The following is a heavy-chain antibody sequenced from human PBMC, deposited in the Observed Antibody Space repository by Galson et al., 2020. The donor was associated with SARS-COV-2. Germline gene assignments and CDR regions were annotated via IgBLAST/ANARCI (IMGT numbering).Heavy chain of an antibody. V-gene: IGHV4-34*01. CDR3: ARVGGTSALLPDL. Sequence: SQASKTLSLTCAVSGGSFSDYYWSWIRQSPGKGLEWIGEISQSGSTYYKPSLKNRVSIATDTSRNHVSLTLRSVNAADTGVYYCARVGGTSALLPDLWGQGTLVTVSS. J-gene: IGHJ5*02. D-gene: IGHD1-26*01. CDR1: GGSFSDYY. CDR2: ISQSGST.